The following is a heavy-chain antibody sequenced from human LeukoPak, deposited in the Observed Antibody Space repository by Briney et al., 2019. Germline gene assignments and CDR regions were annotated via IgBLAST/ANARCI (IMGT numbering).Heavy chain of an antibody. D-gene: IGHD6-19*01. Sequence: SVKVSCKASGYTFTSYAIHWVRQAPGQRLEWMGWINAGNGNRKYSQKFQDRVTITREPSATTAYMELNSLTSEDTAVYYCARVSDDSGWNFDYWGQGTLVTVSS. CDR2: INAGNGNR. V-gene: IGHV1-3*01. J-gene: IGHJ4*02. CDR3: ARVSDDSGWNFDY. CDR1: GYTFTSYA.